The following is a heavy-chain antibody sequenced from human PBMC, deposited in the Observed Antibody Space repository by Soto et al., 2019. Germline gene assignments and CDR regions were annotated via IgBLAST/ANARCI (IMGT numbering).Heavy chain of an antibody. D-gene: IGHD2-2*01. V-gene: IGHV3-11*01. Sequence: GGSLRLSCAASGFTFSDYYMSWIRQAPGKGLEWVSYISSSGSTIYYADSVKGRFTISRDNAKNSLYLQMNSLRAEDTAVYCCARWVVVPAANVAGDYYYYGMDVWGQGTTVTVSS. CDR2: ISSSGSTI. CDR3: ARWVVVPAANVAGDYYYYGMDV. CDR1: GFTFSDYY. J-gene: IGHJ6*02.